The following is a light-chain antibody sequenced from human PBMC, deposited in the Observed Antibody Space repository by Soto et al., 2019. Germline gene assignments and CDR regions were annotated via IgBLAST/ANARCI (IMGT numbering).Light chain of an antibody. CDR1: SSDVGNYNL. CDR2: EGS. CDR3: CSYAGSSTYV. Sequence: QSVLTQPASVSGSPGQSITISCTGTSSDVGNYNLVSWYQQHPGKAPKLMIYEGSKRLSGVSNRFSGSKSGNTASLTISGLQAEDEADYYCCSYAGSSTYVFGGGTKLTVL. J-gene: IGLJ2*01. V-gene: IGLV2-23*01.